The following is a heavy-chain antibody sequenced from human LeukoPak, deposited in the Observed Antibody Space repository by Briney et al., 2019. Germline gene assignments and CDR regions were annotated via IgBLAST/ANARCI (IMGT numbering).Heavy chain of an antibody. Sequence: GGSLRLSCAASGLTFSRYTMSWVRQAPGKGLEWVSGISDSGDRTYYADSVKGRFTISRDNSKNTLYLQMSSLRAEDTAVYYCANPPALAGATPPDFDYWGQGALVTVSS. CDR2: ISDSGDRT. V-gene: IGHV3-23*01. CDR3: ANPPALAGATPPDFDY. J-gene: IGHJ4*02. CDR1: GLTFSRYT. D-gene: IGHD1-26*01.